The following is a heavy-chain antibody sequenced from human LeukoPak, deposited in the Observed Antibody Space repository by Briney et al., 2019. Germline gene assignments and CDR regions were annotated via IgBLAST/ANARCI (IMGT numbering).Heavy chain of an antibody. CDR1: GGSISSFY. CDR3: GRQRAGATDY. Sequence: SETLSLTCTVSGGSISSFYWSWIRQPAGKGLEWIGRIYSSGTTNYNPSLKSRLTMSVDTSKNQFSLKLSSVTAADTAVYYCGRQRAGATDYWGQGTLVTVSS. D-gene: IGHD1-26*01. J-gene: IGHJ4*02. CDR2: IYSSGTT. V-gene: IGHV4-4*07.